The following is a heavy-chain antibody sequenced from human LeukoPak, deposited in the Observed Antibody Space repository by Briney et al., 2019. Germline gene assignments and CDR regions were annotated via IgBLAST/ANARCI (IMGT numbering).Heavy chain of an antibody. V-gene: IGHV3-30-3*01. CDR3: ASSGYSRTHQFDY. CDR1: GFTFSSYA. CDR2: ISYDGSNK. D-gene: IGHD6-13*01. Sequence: GGSLRLSCAASGFTFSSYAMHWVRQAPGKGLEWVAVISYDGSNKYYADSVKGRFTISRDNSKNTLYLQMNSLRAEDTAVYYCASSGYSRTHQFDYWGQGTLVTVSS. J-gene: IGHJ4*02.